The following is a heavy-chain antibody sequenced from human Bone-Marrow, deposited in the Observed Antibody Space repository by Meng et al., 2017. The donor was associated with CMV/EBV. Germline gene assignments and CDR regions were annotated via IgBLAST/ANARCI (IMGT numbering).Heavy chain of an antibody. J-gene: IGHJ5*02. CDR3: ARDQGYDFWSRYPNWFDP. D-gene: IGHD3-3*01. CDR1: GASVSSSSFY. CDR2: IRYSGSS. Sequence: GSLRLSCTVSGASVSSSSFYWGWVRQPPGKGLEWIGYIRYSGSSYYNPSLESRVTMSIDTSKNQFSLEMSSVTAADTAVYYCARDQGYDFWSRYPNWFDPWGQGNLVTVSS. V-gene: IGHV4-39*07.